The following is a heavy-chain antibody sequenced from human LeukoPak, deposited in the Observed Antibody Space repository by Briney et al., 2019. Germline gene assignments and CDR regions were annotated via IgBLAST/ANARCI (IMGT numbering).Heavy chain of an antibody. CDR2: ISGSGGST. V-gene: IGHV3-23*01. Sequence: GGSPRLSCAAPGFSFSGYGMHWVRQAPRKGLEWVSAISGSGGSTYYADSVKGRFTISRDNSKNTLYLQMNSLRAEDTAVYYCAKDLAYGDYFDYWGQGTLVTVSS. CDR1: GFSFSGYG. CDR3: AKDLAYGDYFDY. D-gene: IGHD4-17*01. J-gene: IGHJ4*02.